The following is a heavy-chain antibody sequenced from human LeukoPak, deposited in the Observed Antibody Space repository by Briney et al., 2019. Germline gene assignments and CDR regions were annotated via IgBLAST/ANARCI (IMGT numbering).Heavy chain of an antibody. Sequence: PGGSLRLSCAASGFTFDDYAMHWVRQAPGKGLEWVSGISWNSGSIGYADSVKGRFTISRDNAKNSLYLQMNSLRAEDTALYYCAKGNSDYYDSSGYYVNWGQGTLVTVSS. V-gene: IGHV3-9*01. CDR1: GFTFDDYA. CDR2: ISWNSGSI. J-gene: IGHJ4*02. D-gene: IGHD3-22*01. CDR3: AKGNSDYYDSSGYYVN.